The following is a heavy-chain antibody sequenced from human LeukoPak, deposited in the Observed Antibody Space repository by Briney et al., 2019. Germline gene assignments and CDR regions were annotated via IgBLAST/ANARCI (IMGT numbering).Heavy chain of an antibody. Sequence: GASVKVSCKASGHTFTSYGISWVRQAPGQGLEWMGWISAYNGNTNYAQKLQGRVTMTTDTSTSTAYMELRSLRSDDTAVYYCARTGSHTLYNWFDPWGQGTLVTVSS. CDR2: ISAYNGNT. D-gene: IGHD3-10*01. CDR1: GHTFTSYG. V-gene: IGHV1-18*01. J-gene: IGHJ5*02. CDR3: ARTGSHTLYNWFDP.